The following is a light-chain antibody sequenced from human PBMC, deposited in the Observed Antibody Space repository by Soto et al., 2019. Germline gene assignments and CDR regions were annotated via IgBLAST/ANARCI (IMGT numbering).Light chain of an antibody. V-gene: IGKV3-15*01. CDR3: QQYSNWPWT. CDR2: GAY. Sequence: EIVMTQSPATLSVSPGERATLSCRASQSVSSKLAWYQQRPGQAPRLLIYGAYTRATGIPARFSGSGSGTEFTLTISSLQSEDFAVYYCQQYSNWPWTFGQGTKVDIK. CDR1: QSVSSK. J-gene: IGKJ1*01.